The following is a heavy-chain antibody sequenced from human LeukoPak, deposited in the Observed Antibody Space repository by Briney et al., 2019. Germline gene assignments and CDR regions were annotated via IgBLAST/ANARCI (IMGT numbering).Heavy chain of an antibody. D-gene: IGHD6-13*01. CDR2: ISSSSSTI. CDR3: ARGGSSSWYYFDY. V-gene: IGHV3-11*04. CDR1: GFSFSDYY. Sequence: GGSLRLSCAASGFSFSDYYMNWIRQAPGGGLECVAYISSSSSTIHYADSVKGRFTISRDNAKNSLYLQMNSLRAEDTAVYYCARGGSSSWYYFDYWGQGTLVTVSS. J-gene: IGHJ4*02.